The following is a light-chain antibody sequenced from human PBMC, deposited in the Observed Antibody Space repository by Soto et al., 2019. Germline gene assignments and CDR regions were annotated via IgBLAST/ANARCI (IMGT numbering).Light chain of an antibody. Sequence: EIVLTQSPGTLTLSPGERATLSCSASQSVSSSYLAWYQQKPGQAPRLLIYGASSRATGIPDRFSGSGSGIDFTLTISRLKPEDFAVYYCYQYDSSPLTFGGGTKVEIK. J-gene: IGKJ4*01. CDR2: GAS. V-gene: IGKV3-20*01. CDR1: QSVSSSY. CDR3: YQYDSSPLT.